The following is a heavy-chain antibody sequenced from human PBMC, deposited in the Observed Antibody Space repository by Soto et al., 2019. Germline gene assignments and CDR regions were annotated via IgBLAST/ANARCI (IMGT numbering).Heavy chain of an antibody. CDR1: GGSFSGYY. Sequence: QVQLQQWGAGLLKPSETLSLTCAVYGGSFSGYYWSWIRQPPGKGLEWIGEINHSGSTNYNPSLKSRVTISVDTSKNQFALKLSSVTAADTAVYYCASQPFFGVVPYYYYYYMDVWGKGTTVTVSS. V-gene: IGHV4-34*01. D-gene: IGHD3-3*01. J-gene: IGHJ6*03. CDR3: ASQPFFGVVPYYYYYYMDV. CDR2: INHSGST.